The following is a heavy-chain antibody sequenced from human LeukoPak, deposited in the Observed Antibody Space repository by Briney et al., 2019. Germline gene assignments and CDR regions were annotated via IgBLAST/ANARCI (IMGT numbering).Heavy chain of an antibody. CDR1: GGSIRSSYYY. CDR3: ARHFGGNFDY. CDR2: IYYSGST. V-gene: IGHV4-39*01. J-gene: IGHJ4*02. D-gene: IGHD3-16*01. Sequence: SETLSLTCTVSGGSIRSSYYYWGWIRQPPGKGLEWIGSIYYSGSTYYNPSLKSRVTISVDTSKNQFSLKLSSVTAADTAVYYCARHFGGNFDYWGQGTLVTVSS.